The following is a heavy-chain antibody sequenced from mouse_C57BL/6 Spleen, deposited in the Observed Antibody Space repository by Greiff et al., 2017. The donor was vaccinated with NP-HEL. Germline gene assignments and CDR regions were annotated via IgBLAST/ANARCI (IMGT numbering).Heavy chain of an antibody. Sequence: EVQLQQSGPELVKPGASVKISCKASGYTFTDYYMNWVKQSHGKSLEWIGDINPNNGGTSYNQKFKGKATLTVDKSSSTAYMELRSLTSEDSAVYYCASAWLGPWYFDVWGTGTTVTVSS. D-gene: IGHD3-3*01. CDR1: GYTFTDYY. CDR3: ASAWLGPWYFDV. CDR2: INPNNGGT. V-gene: IGHV1-26*01. J-gene: IGHJ1*03.